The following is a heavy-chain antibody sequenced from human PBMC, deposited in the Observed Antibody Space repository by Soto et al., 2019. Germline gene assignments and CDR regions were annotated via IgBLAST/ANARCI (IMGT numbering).Heavy chain of an antibody. CDR2: IKSRTDGGTT. V-gene: IGHV3-15*07. CDR3: TTAAGGY. Sequence: SVSNAWMNWVRQAPGKGLEWVGRIKSRTDGGTTDYAAPVKGRFTISRDDSKNTLYLQMNSLKTEDTAVYYCTTAAGGYWGQGTLVTVSS. CDR1: SVSNAW. D-gene: IGHD3-10*01. J-gene: IGHJ4*02.